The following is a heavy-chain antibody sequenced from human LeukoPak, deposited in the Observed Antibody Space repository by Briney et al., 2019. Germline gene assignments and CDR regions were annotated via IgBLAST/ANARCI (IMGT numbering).Heavy chain of an antibody. CDR3: VRGDVGFDP. V-gene: IGHV3-13*01. CDR2: IGKAGDT. J-gene: IGHJ5*02. Sequence: GGSLRLSCTASGFTFSSYDMHWVRQPTGEGLEWVSGIGKAGDTYYLGSVKGRFTISRENAKNSLYLQMNSLRVGDAAVYYCVRGDVGFDPWGQGTLVTVSS. D-gene: IGHD2-21*01. CDR1: GFTFSSYD.